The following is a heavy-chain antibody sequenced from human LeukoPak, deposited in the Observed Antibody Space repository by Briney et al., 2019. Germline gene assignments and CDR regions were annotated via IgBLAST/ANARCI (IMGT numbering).Heavy chain of an antibody. CDR2: IYYSGST. J-gene: IGHJ5*02. V-gene: IGHV4-61*08. D-gene: IGHD3-22*01. CDR1: GGSISSGGYY. CDR3: ARGSRITMIS. Sequence: SETLSLTCTVSGGSISSGGYYWSWIRQHPGKGLEWIGYIYYSGSTYYNPSLKSRVTISVDTSKNQFSLKLSSVTAADTAVYYCARGSRITMISWGQGTLVTVSS.